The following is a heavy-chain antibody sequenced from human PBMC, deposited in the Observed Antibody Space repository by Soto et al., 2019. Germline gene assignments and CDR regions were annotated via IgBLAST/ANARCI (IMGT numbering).Heavy chain of an antibody. CDR2: ISLYSDGT. CDR3: ARVVSGAAVRFGP. CDR1: GYTFCSYG. Sequence: ASVKVSCKTSGYTFCSYGITWVRQAPGQPLEWLGWISLYSDGTNYAQKFQGRVSMTTDTSTTTAYMELRSLRSDDTAVYYCARVVSGAAVRFGPWGQGNLVTVSS. J-gene: IGHJ5*02. V-gene: IGHV1-18*01. D-gene: IGHD2-2*01.